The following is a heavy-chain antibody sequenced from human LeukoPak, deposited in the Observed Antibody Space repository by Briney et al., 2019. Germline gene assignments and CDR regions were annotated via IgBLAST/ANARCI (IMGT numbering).Heavy chain of an antibody. J-gene: IGHJ4*02. V-gene: IGHV3-74*01. CDR1: GFTFSNDW. CDR3: ARDSAECTGGYCYLVN. Sequence: GGSLRLSCAASGFTFSNDWMHWVRQAPGKGLVWVARISRDGGSITYADSVKGRFTISRDNAKNTLYLEMNSLRAEDTAVYYCARDSAECTGGYCYLVNWGQGTLVTVS. D-gene: IGHD2-8*02. CDR2: ISRDGGSI.